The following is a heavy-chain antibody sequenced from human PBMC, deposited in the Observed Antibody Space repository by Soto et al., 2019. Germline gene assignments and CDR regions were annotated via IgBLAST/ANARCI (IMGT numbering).Heavy chain of an antibody. J-gene: IGHJ4*02. V-gene: IGHV3-23*01. CDR1: GVTFTKSG. Sequence: SLRLCSAASGVTFTKSGMSWARQAPGKGLEWVAGIGGSGRKTYYADSVKGRFSISRDNSKNSLFLQMNSLSADDTAIYYCAKDGLSDSPSAIDYWGLGTLVTVSS. D-gene: IGHD6-13*01. CDR2: IGGSGRKT. CDR3: AKDGLSDSPSAIDY.